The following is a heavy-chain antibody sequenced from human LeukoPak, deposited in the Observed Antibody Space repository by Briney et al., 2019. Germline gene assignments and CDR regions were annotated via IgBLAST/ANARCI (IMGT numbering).Heavy chain of an antibody. CDR2: IIPIFDTP. CDR1: GGTFSSYP. V-gene: IGHV1-69*01. D-gene: IGHD2-15*01. Sequence: SVNVSFKASGGTFSSYPVSWGRQAPGQGLEWMGGIIPIFDTPTYAQKFQGRVTIAAVESTSTAYMELSSLRSEDTAVYYCARDNGWSADFWGQGTLVTVSS. J-gene: IGHJ4*02. CDR3: ARDNGWSADF.